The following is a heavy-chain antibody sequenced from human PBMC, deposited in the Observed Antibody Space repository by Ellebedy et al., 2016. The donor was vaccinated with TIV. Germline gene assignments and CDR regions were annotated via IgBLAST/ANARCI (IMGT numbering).Heavy chain of an antibody. CDR2: THYRSKWNN. Sequence: LRLSCVISGDSVSTDIGWNWIRPSPSRGLEWLGRTHYRSKWNNDYAVSLKSRITINPDTSKNLFSLQLNSVTPEDTAVYYCARGWFGSGMGVWGQGTTVTVSS. V-gene: IGHV6-1*01. CDR1: GDSVSTDIG. J-gene: IGHJ6*02. D-gene: IGHD3-10*01. CDR3: ARGWFGSGMGV.